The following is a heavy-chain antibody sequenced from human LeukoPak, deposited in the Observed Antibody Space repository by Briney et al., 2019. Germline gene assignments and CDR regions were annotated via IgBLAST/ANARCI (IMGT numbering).Heavy chain of an antibody. CDR3: ARDRRRGYSYGYYFDS. J-gene: IGHJ4*02. V-gene: IGHV6-1*01. Sequence: SQTLSLSSAISGDSVSSNTAVWNWVRQSPTRGLEWLGRTYYKSGWYNDYAASVKRRIIFNPDTSKNQISLQLNSVTPEDTAVYYCARDRRRGYSYGYYFDSWGQGTLVTVSS. CDR2: TYYKSGWYN. CDR1: GDSVSSNTAV. D-gene: IGHD5-18*01.